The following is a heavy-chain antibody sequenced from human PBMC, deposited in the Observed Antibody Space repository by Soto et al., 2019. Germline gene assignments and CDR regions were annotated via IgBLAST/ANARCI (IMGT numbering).Heavy chain of an antibody. D-gene: IGHD6-13*01. J-gene: IGHJ4*02. CDR3: ARLAAAALFDY. V-gene: IGHV2-5*02. CDR1: GFSLSTSGVG. Sequence: GPTLVNPTSTLTLPCTFSGFSLSTSGVGVGWVRQPPGKALEWLALIYWDDDKRYSPSLKSRLTITKDTSKNQVVLTMTNMDPVDTAKYYCARLAAAALFDYWGQGTPVTVYS. CDR2: IYWDDDK.